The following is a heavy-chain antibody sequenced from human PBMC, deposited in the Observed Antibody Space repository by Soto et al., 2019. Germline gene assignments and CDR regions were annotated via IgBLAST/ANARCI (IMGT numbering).Heavy chain of an antibody. CDR3: ARHSRTLRSRYLNWFDP. Sequence: SETLSLTCTVSGGSISSSYYYWGWIRQPPGKGLEWIGSIYYSGSIYDNPSLKSRVTISVDTSKNEFSLKLSSVTAADTAVYYCARHSRTLRSRYLNWFDPWGQGTLVTVSS. D-gene: IGHD3-3*01. V-gene: IGHV4-39*01. CDR1: GGSISSSYYY. J-gene: IGHJ5*02. CDR2: IYYSGSI.